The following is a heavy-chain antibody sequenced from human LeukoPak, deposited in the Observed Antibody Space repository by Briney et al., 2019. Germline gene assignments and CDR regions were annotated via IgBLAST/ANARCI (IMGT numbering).Heavy chain of an antibody. Sequence: ASVKVSCKASGYTFTSYDINWVRQATGQELEWMGWMNPNSGNTGYAQKFQGRVTMTRNTSISTAYMELSSLRSEDTAVYYCARRRLSGSYYYYGMDVWGQGTTVTVSS. J-gene: IGHJ6*02. V-gene: IGHV1-8*01. D-gene: IGHD1-26*01. CDR1: GYTFTSYD. CDR2: MNPNSGNT. CDR3: ARRRLSGSYYYYGMDV.